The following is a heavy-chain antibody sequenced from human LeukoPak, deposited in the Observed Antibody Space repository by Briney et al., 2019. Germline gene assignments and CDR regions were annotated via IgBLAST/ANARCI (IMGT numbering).Heavy chain of an antibody. J-gene: IGHJ3*02. V-gene: IGHV3-30-3*01. Sequence: GGSLRLSCAASGFTFSSYAMHWVRQAPGKGLEWVAVISYDGSNKYYADSVKGRFTISRDNSKNTLYLQMNSLRAEDTAVYYCARDSSGDDAFDIWGQGTMVTVSS. CDR1: GFTFSSYA. D-gene: IGHD6-19*01. CDR2: ISYDGSNK. CDR3: ARDSSGDDAFDI.